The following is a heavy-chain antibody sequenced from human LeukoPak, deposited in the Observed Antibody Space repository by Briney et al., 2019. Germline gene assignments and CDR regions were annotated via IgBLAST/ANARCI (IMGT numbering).Heavy chain of an antibody. V-gene: IGHV3-30*18. CDR1: GFTFSSYG. CDR3: AKDPLKASYYDFWSGYYTGFDY. CDR2: ISYDGSNK. D-gene: IGHD3-3*01. Sequence: PGRSLRLSCAASGFTFSSYGMHWVRQAPGEGLEWVAVISYDGSNKYYADSVKGRFTISRDNSKNTLYLQMNSLRAEDTAVYYCAKDPLKASYYDFWSGYYTGFDYWGQGTLVTVSS. J-gene: IGHJ4*02.